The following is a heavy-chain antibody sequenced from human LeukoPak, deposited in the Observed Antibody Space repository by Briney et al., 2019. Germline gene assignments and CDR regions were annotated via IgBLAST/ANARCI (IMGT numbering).Heavy chain of an antibody. D-gene: IGHD3-22*01. V-gene: IGHV3-66*01. CDR3: ARDSYYDSSGYYSDAFDI. J-gene: IGHJ3*02. CDR2: IYSGGST. Sequence: GGSLRLSCAASGFTVSSNYMSWVRQAPGKGLEWVSVIYSGGSTYYADSVKGRFTISRDNSKNTLYLQMNSLRAEDTAVYYCARDSYYDSSGYYSDAFDIWGQGTMVTVSS. CDR1: GFTVSSNY.